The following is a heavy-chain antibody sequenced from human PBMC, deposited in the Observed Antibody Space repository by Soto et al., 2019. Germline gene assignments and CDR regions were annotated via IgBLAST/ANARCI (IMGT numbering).Heavy chain of an antibody. CDR1: GFTFSNAW. D-gene: IGHD3-3*01. CDR2: IKSKTDGGKT. Sequence: GGSLRLSCAASGFTFSNAWMSWVRQAPGKGLDWVARIKSKTDGGKTDYAGAVKGRFTISRDDSKNTLYWQMNSLKTEDTAVYYCTTGYDFWSGYYSPDKPDAFDIWGQGTMVTVSS. V-gene: IGHV3-15*01. J-gene: IGHJ3*02. CDR3: TTGYDFWSGYYSPDKPDAFDI.